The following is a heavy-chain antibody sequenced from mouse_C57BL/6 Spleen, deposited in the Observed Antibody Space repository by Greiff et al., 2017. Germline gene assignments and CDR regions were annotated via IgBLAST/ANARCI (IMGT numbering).Heavy chain of an antibody. V-gene: IGHV1-58*01. CDR3: ARGGYYSSSHSMDY. D-gene: IGHD1-1*01. Sequence: EVQLLQSGADLVRPGCSVKLSCTTSGFTFTSYGMTWVSQSPGQGLEWIGYINIGSGYTEYNDTFKGRSTLTSDTSTSTAYMQMSSLTSEDSAMYFCARGGYYSSSHSMDYWGQGTSVTVSS. CDR1: GFTFTSYG. J-gene: IGHJ4*01. CDR2: INIGSGYT.